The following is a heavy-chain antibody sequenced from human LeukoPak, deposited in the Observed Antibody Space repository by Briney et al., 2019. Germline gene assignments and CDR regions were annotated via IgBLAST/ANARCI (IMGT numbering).Heavy chain of an antibody. CDR3: ARPRISYSSGWYRGDKDLPDDY. CDR1: GGSISNSSDY. V-gene: IGHV4-39*01. CDR2: IYYSGST. D-gene: IGHD6-19*01. Sequence: SETLSLTCTVSGGSISNSSDYWGWIRQPPGKGLEWIGSIYYSGSTYYNPSLKSRVTISVDTSKTQFSLKLSSVTAADTAVYYCARPRISYSSGWYRGDKDLPDDYWGQGTLVTVSS. J-gene: IGHJ4*02.